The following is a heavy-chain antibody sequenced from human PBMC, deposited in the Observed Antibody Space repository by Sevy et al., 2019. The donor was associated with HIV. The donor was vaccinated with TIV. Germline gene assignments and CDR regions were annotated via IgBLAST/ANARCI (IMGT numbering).Heavy chain of an antibody. Sequence: GGSLRLSCAASGFTFSDYYMSWIRQAPGKGLEWVSYISSSSSYTNYADSVKGRFTISRDNAKNSLYLQMNSLRAEDTAVYYCAREYRYYDILTGYYNCRSFDYWGQGTLVTVSS. CDR1: GFTFSDYY. CDR3: AREYRYYDILTGYYNCRSFDY. J-gene: IGHJ4*02. CDR2: ISSSSSYT. D-gene: IGHD3-9*01. V-gene: IGHV3-11*06.